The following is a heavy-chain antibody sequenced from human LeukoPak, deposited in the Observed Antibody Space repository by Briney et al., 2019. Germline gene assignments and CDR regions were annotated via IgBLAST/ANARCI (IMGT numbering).Heavy chain of an antibody. J-gene: IGHJ3*02. CDR3: ARQPRSTVMTFDI. Sequence: GGSLRLSCAASGFTFSSYGMHWVRQAPGKGLEWVAFIRYDGSNKYYADSVKGRFTISRDNSKNTLYLQMNSLRAEDTAVYYCARQPRSTVMTFDIWGQGTMVTVSS. V-gene: IGHV3-30*02. CDR1: GFTFSSYG. D-gene: IGHD4-11*01. CDR2: IRYDGSNK.